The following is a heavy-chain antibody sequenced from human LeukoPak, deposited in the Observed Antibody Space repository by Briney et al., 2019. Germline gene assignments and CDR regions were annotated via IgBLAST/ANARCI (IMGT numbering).Heavy chain of an antibody. D-gene: IGHD1-26*01. J-gene: IGHJ6*02. Sequence: SETLSLTCTVSGGSIRSSYYYWGWIRQPPGKGLEWIRSIYDSGSTYYNPSLKSRVTISVDTSKNQFSLKLNSVTAADTAVYYCARVGGTNYYYYGMDVWGQGTTVTVSS. CDR1: GGSIRSSYYY. V-gene: IGHV4-39*01. CDR2: IYDSGST. CDR3: ARVGGTNYYYYGMDV.